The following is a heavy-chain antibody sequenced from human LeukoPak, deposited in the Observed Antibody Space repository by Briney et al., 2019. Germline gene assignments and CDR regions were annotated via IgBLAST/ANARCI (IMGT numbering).Heavy chain of an antibody. CDR3: VRDPSGSGFAFDS. CDR1: GFTFSDYY. V-gene: IGHV3-11*06. Sequence: GGSLRLSCAASGFTFSDYYMSWIRQAPGKGLEWVSYISSSSSYTNYADSVKGRFTISRDNSEDTLYLQMNSLRAKDMAVYYCVRDPSGSGFAFDSWAREPWSPSPQ. CDR2: ISSSSSYT. D-gene: IGHD1-1*01. J-gene: IGHJ4*02.